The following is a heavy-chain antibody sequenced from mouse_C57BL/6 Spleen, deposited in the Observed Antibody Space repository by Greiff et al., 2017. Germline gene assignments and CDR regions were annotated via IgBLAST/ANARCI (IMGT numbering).Heavy chain of an antibody. CDR3: ARGGDSGWFGY. CDR2: IYPRAGST. J-gene: IGHJ3*01. V-gene: IGHV1-85*01. Sequence: VQLVESGPELVKPGASVKLSCKASGYTFTSYEINWVKQRPGQGLEWIGWIYPRAGSTKYNQKFQGKGTFTVDPSSSPAYMEVHSLRSRDSAVSFCARGGDSGWFGYWGQETLVTVSA. CDR1: GYTFTSYE.